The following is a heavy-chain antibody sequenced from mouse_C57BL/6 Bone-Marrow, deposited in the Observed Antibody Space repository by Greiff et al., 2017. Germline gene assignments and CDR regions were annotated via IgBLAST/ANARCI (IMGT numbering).Heavy chain of an antibody. Sequence: QVQLQQPGAELVKPGASVKLSCKASGYTFTSYWMHWVKQRPGRGLEWIGRIDPNRGGTKYNEKFKSKATLTVATPSSTAYTQLSSLTSEDSAVYYCSRLYLILGAMDYWGQGTSVTVSS. J-gene: IGHJ4*01. CDR3: SRLYLILGAMDY. D-gene: IGHD2-3*01. CDR1: GYTFTSYW. V-gene: IGHV1-72*01. CDR2: IDPNRGGT.